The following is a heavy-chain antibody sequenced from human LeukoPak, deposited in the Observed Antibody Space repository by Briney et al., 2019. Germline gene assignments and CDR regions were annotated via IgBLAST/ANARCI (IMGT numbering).Heavy chain of an antibody. CDR2: IKSKTDGGTT. CDR1: GFTFSNAW. V-gene: IGHV3-15*01. Sequence: PGGSLRLSCAASGFTFSNAWMSWVRQAPGKGLEWVGRIKSKTDGGTTDYAAPVKGRFTISRDDSKNTLYLQMNSLKTEDTAVYYSTTRVWLGDHDDYWGQGTLVTVSS. CDR3: TTRVWLGDHDDY. J-gene: IGHJ4*02. D-gene: IGHD2-21*01.